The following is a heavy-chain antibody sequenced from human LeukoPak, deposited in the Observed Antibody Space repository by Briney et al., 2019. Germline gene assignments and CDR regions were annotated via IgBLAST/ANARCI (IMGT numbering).Heavy chain of an antibody. Sequence: SETLSLTCTVSGGSISGYYWSWIRQPPGKGLEWIGYVSDIGSTNYNPSLKSRVTISLDASKNQFSLRLSSVTAAGSAVYYPDSWGRGTLVIVSS. CDR1: GGSISGYY. CDR2: VSDIGST. J-gene: IGHJ4*02. CDR3: DS. V-gene: IGHV4-59*08.